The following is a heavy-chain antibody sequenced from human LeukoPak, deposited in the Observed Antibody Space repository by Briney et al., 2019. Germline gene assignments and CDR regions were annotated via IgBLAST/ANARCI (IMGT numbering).Heavy chain of an antibody. CDR1: GDSISGYY. Sequence: PSETLSLTCTVSGDSISGYYWSWIRQPAGKGLEWIGRISTSGSTNYNPSLKSRVTISIDTSKNQFSLRLSSVTAADTAVYYCAREYGTYRSLDPWGQGTLVTVSS. D-gene: IGHD2-8*01. V-gene: IGHV4-4*07. CDR3: AREYGTYRSLDP. CDR2: ISTSGST. J-gene: IGHJ5*02.